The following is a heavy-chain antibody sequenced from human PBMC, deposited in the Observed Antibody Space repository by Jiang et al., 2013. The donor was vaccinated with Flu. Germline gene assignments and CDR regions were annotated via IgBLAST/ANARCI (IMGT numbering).Heavy chain of an antibody. CDR2: IYWDDDE. CDR1: GFSFSTTEVR. V-gene: IGHV2-5*08. D-gene: IGHD4-11*01. J-gene: IGHJ4*02. Sequence: KPTQTLTLTCTFSGFSFSTTEVRVSWIRQPPGKALEWLALIYWDDDERYSPLLKSRLTITKDTSKNQVVLTMTNMDPVDTGTYYCTHNIGYSNGLWAYYFDQWGQGTLVT. CDR3: THNIGYSNGLWAYYFDQ.